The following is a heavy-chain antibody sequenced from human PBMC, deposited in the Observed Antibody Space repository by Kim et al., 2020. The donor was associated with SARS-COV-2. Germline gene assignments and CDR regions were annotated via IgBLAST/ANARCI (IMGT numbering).Heavy chain of an antibody. CDR3: AGICGTTSCSDDY. V-gene: IGHV3-23*01. Sequence: SADSVRGGFTTSRDNPKSTVYLQMNSLGAEDTAVYYCAGICGTTSCSDDYWGQGTLVTVSS. D-gene: IGHD2-2*01. J-gene: IGHJ4*02.